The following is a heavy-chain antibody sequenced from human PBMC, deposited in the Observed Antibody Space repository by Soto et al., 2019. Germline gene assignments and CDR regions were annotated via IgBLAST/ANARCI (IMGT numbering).Heavy chain of an antibody. CDR1: GYAFNTYG. J-gene: IGHJ4*02. CDR3: ARGRYGDY. D-gene: IGHD1-1*01. V-gene: IGHV1-18*01. CDR2: ISAHNGNT. Sequence: QVHLVRSGAEVKKPGASVKVSCKGSGYAFNTYGITGVRQAPGQGLEWMGWISAHNGNTNYAQKLQGSVTVTRDTSPSTAYMELRSLRSDDTAVYYWARGRYGDYWGQGALVTVSS.